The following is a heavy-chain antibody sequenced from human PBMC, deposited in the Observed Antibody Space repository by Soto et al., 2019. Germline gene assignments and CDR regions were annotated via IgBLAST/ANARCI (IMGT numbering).Heavy chain of an antibody. V-gene: IGHV4-39*01. J-gene: IGHJ6*03. CDR3: AGIKIVGILTYYMDV. D-gene: IGHD3-3*01. CDR2: MYYSGSK. CDR1: GDSISSSSSYY. Sequence: QVQLQESGPGLVKPLETLSLSCTVSGDSISSSSSYYWGWIRQPPGKGLEWIANMYYSGSKYYNPSLKSRVTISLETSENQVSLKLSSVTAADTAVYYCAGIKIVGILTYYMDVCGKGTPVTVS.